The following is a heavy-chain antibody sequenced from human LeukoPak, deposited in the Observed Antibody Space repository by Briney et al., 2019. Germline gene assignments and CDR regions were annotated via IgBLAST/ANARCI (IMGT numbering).Heavy chain of an antibody. CDR1: GGSISSYY. CDR3: AREWEAFDI. J-gene: IGHJ3*02. Sequence: KPSETLSLTCTVSGGSISSYYWSWIRQPPGKGPEWIGYIYYSGSTNYNPSLKSRITISVDTSKNQFSLKLSSVSAADTAVYYCAREWEAFDIWGQGTMVTVSS. CDR2: IYYSGST. V-gene: IGHV4-59*01. D-gene: IGHD1-26*01.